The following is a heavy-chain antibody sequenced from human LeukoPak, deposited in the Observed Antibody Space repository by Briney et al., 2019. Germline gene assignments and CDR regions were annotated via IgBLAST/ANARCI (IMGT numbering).Heavy chain of an antibody. CDR2: ISGSGGST. D-gene: IGHD1-26*01. Sequence: PGGSLRLSCAASGFTFSSYAMSWVRQAPGKGLEWVSAISGSGGSTYYADSVKGRFTISRDNSVNTLYLQMNSLTAGDTALYYCAKAVGATRGYYYSGMDVWGQGTTVTVSS. J-gene: IGHJ6*02. CDR3: AKAVGATRGYYYSGMDV. CDR1: GFTFSSYA. V-gene: IGHV3-23*01.